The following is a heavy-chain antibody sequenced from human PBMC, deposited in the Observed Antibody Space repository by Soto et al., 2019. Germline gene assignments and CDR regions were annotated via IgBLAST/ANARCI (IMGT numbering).Heavy chain of an antibody. J-gene: IGHJ3*02. V-gene: IGHV1-46*01. CDR1: GGTFSSYA. CDR2: INPSGGST. CDR3: ASLPRYCSGGSCYSNAFDI. Sequence: ASVKVSCEACGGTFSSYAISWVRQAPGQGLEWMGIINPSGGSTSYAQKFQGRVTMTRDTSTSTVYMELSSLRSEDTAVYYCASLPRYCSGGSCYSNAFDIWGQGTMVTVSS. D-gene: IGHD2-15*01.